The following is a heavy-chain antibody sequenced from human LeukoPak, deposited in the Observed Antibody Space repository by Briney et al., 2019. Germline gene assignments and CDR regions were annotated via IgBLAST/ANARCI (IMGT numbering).Heavy chain of an antibody. CDR3: ARIERLAYCGGDCFYGMDV. CDR1: GYTFTSYY. CDR2: INPSGGST. D-gene: IGHD2-21*02. J-gene: IGHJ6*02. V-gene: IGHV1-46*01. Sequence: ASVKVSCKASGYTFTSYYMHWVRQAPGQGLEWMGIINPSGGSTSYAQKFQGRVTMTRDTSTSTVYMELSSLRSEDTAVYYCARIERLAYCGGDCFYGMDVWGQGTTVTVSS.